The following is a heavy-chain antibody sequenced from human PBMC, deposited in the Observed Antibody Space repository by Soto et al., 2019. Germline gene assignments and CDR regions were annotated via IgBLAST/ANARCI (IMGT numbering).Heavy chain of an antibody. J-gene: IGHJ4*02. CDR1: GFTFRSYV. Sequence: QVQLVESGGGVVQPGTSLRLSCVGSGFTFRSYVIHWVRQAPGKGLEWVALTSYDGSNNFFGDSVKGRFTISRNNSRKTVERQRSSLRVEYTAAYDSARWGTTGGLDVWGQGTLVSVSS. D-gene: IGHD3-16*01. CDR2: TSYDGSNN. V-gene: IGHV3-33*05. CDR3: ARWGTTGGLDV.